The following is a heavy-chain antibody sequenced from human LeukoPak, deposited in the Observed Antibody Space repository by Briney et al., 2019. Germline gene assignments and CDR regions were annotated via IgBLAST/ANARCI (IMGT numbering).Heavy chain of an antibody. CDR2: IYHSGST. J-gene: IGHJ4*02. D-gene: IGHD2-15*01. V-gene: IGHV4-4*02. Sequence: PSETLSLTCAVSGGSISSSNWWSWVRQPPGKGLEWIGEIYHSGSTNYNPSLKSRVTISVDTSKNQFSLKLSSVTAADTAVYYCARGDYCSGGSCYRLDYWGQGTLVTVSS. CDR3: ARGDYCSGGSCYRLDY. CDR1: GGSISSSNW.